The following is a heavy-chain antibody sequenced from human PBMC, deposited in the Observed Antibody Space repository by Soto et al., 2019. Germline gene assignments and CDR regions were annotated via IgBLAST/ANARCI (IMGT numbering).Heavy chain of an antibody. CDR3: ATPAGAYYYDSSGYYVY. D-gene: IGHD3-22*01. V-gene: IGHV3-11*06. CDR1: GFTFSDYY. CDR2: ISSSSSYT. J-gene: IGHJ4*02. Sequence: PGGSLRLSCAASGFTFSDYYMSWIRQAPGKGLEWVSYISSSSSYTNYADSVKGRFTISRDNAKNSLYLQMNSLRAEDTAVYYCATPAGAYYYDSSGYYVYWGQGTLVTVS.